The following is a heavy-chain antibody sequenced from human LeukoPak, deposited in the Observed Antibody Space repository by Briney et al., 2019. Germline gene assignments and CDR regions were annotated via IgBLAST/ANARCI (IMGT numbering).Heavy chain of an antibody. V-gene: IGHV3-66*01. J-gene: IGHJ4*02. Sequence: GGSLRLSCASSGFTVSSNYMSWVRQAPGKGLEWVSVIYSGGSTYYADSVKGRFTISRDNSKNTLYLQMNSLRAEDTAVYYCARGRGYSYGKFDYWGQGTLVTVSS. CDR2: IYSGGST. D-gene: IGHD5-18*01. CDR1: GFTVSSNY. CDR3: ARGRGYSYGKFDY.